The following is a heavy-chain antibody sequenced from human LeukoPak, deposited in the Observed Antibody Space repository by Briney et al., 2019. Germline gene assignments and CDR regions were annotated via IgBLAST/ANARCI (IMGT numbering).Heavy chain of an antibody. V-gene: IGHV1-18*01. CDR2: ISAYNGNT. J-gene: IGHJ3*02. D-gene: IGHD3-22*01. CDR1: GYTFTSYG. Sequence: ASVKVSCKASGYTFTSYGISWVRQAPGQRLEWMGWISAYNGNTNYAQKLQGRVTMTTDTSTSTDYMELRSLRSDDTAVYYCARDVITMIVVGDDAFDIWGQGTMVTVSS. CDR3: ARDVITMIVVGDDAFDI.